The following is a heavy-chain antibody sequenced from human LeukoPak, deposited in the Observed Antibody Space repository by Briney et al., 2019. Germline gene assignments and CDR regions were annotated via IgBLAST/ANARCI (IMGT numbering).Heavy chain of an antibody. V-gene: IGHV3-48*01. J-gene: IGHJ3*02. CDR2: ISSSSSTI. CDR1: GFTFSSYS. D-gene: IGHD4-17*01. Sequence: PGGSLRLSCAASGFTFSSYSMNWVRQAPGKGLEWVSSISSSSSTIYYADSVKGRFTISRDNAKNSLYLQMNSLRAEDTAVYYCARGHYGDYVRDAFDIWGQGTMVTVSS. CDR3: ARGHYGDYVRDAFDI.